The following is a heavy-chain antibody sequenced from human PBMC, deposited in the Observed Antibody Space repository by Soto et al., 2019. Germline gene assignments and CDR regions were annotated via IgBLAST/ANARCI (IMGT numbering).Heavy chain of an antibody. D-gene: IGHD1-26*01. Sequence: ASVKVSCKVSGYSFSNYGITWVRQAPGQGLEWMGWISVYDGKTAYAQKVQDRVTVTIDTSTSTAYMELRSRRSYDPAVYHCARAVPYSVGARLDYWG. V-gene: IGHV1-18*01. J-gene: IGHJ4*01. CDR3: ARAVPYSVGARLDY. CDR1: GYSFSNYG. CDR2: ISVYDGKT.